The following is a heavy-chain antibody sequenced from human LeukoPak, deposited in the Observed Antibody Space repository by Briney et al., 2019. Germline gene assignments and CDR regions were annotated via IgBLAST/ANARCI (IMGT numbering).Heavy chain of an antibody. Sequence: GASVKVSCKASGNTFTSYYMHWVRQAPGQGLEWMGVINPSGGSTTYAQKFQGRVTMTRDTSTSTVYMELSSLRSEDTAEYYCARDLPRLRRQLPLPFDYWGQGTLVTVSS. CDR3: ARDLPRLRRQLPLPFDY. J-gene: IGHJ4*02. CDR1: GNTFTSYY. V-gene: IGHV1-46*01. D-gene: IGHD6-6*01. CDR2: INPSGGST.